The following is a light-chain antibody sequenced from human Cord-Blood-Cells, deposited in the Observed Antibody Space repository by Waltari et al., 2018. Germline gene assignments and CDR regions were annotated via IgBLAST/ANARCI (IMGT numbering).Light chain of an antibody. CDR3: QQYGSSPYT. CDR1: QNVSSIY. V-gene: IGKV3-20*01. CDR2: GAS. Sequence: EIVLTQSPRTLSLSPGESVTLPCVPSQNVSSIYLALYQQEPGQAPRLLIYGASSRATGIPDRFSGSGSGTDFTLTIRRLEPEDFAVYYWQQYGSSPYTFGQGTKLEIK. J-gene: IGKJ2*01.